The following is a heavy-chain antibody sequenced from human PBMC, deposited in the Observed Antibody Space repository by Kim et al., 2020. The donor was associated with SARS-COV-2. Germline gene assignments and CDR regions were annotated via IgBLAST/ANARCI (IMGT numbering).Heavy chain of an antibody. Sequence: GGSLRLSCAASGFTFSSYGMHWVRQAPGKGLEWVAVISYDGSNKYYADSVKGRFTISRDNSKNTLYLQMNSLRAEDTAVYYCAKDRDCSSTSCYTPEKQTGGNYYYYGMDVWGQGTTVTVSS. CDR2: ISYDGSNK. V-gene: IGHV3-30*18. D-gene: IGHD2-2*02. J-gene: IGHJ6*02. CDR1: GFTFSSYG. CDR3: AKDRDCSSTSCYTPEKQTGGNYYYYGMDV.